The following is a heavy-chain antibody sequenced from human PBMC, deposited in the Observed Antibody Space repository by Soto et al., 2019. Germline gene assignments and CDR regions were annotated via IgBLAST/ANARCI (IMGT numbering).Heavy chain of an antibody. CDR2: IIPILGIA. Sequence: QVQLVQSGAEVKKPGSSVKVSCKASGGTFSSYTISWVRQAPGQGLEWMGRIIPILGIANYAQKFQGRVTITADKSTSTAYRELSSLRSEDTAVYYCAGHGEYLPLDYWGQGTLVTVSS. CDR3: AGHGEYLPLDY. D-gene: IGHD3-10*01. CDR1: GGTFSSYT. J-gene: IGHJ4*02. V-gene: IGHV1-69*02.